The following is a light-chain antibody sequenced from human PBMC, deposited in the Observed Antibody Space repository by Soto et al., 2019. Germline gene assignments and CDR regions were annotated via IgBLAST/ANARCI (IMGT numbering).Light chain of an antibody. J-gene: IGKJ1*01. CDR2: AAS. CDR3: QQRYSTTPT. V-gene: IGKV1-39*01. Sequence: DIQMTQSPASQSGSVRSRLSITCEASQSIRRYLNWYPQKLGKAPKIMIYAASSLPSAVPSRFSGSGSGTDGTLPISRLKKEDVSTYYCQQRYSTTPTFCQGTTVDIK. CDR1: QSIRRY.